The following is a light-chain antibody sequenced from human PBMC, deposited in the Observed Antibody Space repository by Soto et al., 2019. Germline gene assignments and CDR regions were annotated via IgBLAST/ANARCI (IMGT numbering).Light chain of an antibody. J-gene: IGKJ4*01. CDR2: AAS. CDR3: QQSYTAPLT. V-gene: IGKV1-39*01. Sequence: DIQMTQSPSSLSASVGDRVTITCLSSQSISTYLNWYQQKPGKAPNLLIFAASTLQSGVPSRFSGSGSGTDFTLTIRSLQPEDFATYYCQQSYTAPLTFGGGTKV. CDR1: QSISTY.